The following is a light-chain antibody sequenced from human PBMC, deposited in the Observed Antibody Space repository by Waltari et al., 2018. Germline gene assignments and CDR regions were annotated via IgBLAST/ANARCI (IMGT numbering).Light chain of an antibody. CDR1: QRVSSY. CDR3: QQRSTFP. CDR2: DAS. J-gene: IGKJ5*01. Sequence: EIVFTQSPATLSLSPGERATLSCRASQRVSSYLAWYQQKPGQAPRLLIYDASNRATGIPARFSGSGSGTDFTLTISSLVPGDFAVYYCQQRSTFPFGQGKRLEIK. V-gene: IGKV3-11*01.